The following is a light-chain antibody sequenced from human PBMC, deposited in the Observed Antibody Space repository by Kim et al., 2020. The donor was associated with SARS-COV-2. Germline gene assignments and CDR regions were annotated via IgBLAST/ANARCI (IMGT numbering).Light chain of an antibody. V-gene: IGKV3-15*01. CDR1: QGISNN. Sequence: VSPRERAPLSRRASQGISNNLAWYQKKPGQAPRLLIYGASTRATGNPARFSGSGAGTKFTLTLSRLRSEGFSIYHCQQYNNWPPYTFGQGTKLEIK. CDR2: GAS. J-gene: IGKJ2*01. CDR3: QQYNNWPPYT.